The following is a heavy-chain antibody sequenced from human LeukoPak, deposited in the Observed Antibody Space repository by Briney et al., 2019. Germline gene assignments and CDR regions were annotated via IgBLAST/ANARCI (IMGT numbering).Heavy chain of an antibody. D-gene: IGHD1-1*01. V-gene: IGHV3-21*04. CDR2: ITSGSSTI. CDR3: GEGGTLGY. J-gene: IGHJ4*02. Sequence: PGGSLRLSCAASGSTVSSYNMNWVRQAPGKGLEWVSFITSGSSTIYYADSVKGRFTISRDNARNSLHLQMNSLRVEDTAVYYCGEGGTLGYWGQGTLVTVSS. CDR1: GSTVSSYN.